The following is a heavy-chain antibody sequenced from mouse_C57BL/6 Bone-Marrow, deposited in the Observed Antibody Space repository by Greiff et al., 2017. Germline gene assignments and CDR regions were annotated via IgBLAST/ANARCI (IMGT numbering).Heavy chain of an antibody. D-gene: IGHD4-1*01. CDR1: GYTFTDYY. V-gene: IGHV1-26*01. Sequence: EVQLQQSGPELVKPGASVKISCKASGYTFTDYYMNWVKQSHGKSLEWIGDINPNNGGTSYNQKFKGKATLTVDQSSSTAYMELRSLTSEDSAVYYCAINWSLYYYAMDYWGQGTSVTVSS. CDR3: AINWSLYYYAMDY. CDR2: INPNNGGT. J-gene: IGHJ4*01.